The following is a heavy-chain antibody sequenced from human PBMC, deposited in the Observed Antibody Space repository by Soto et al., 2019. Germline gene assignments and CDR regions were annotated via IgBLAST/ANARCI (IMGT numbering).Heavy chain of an antibody. J-gene: IGHJ6*02. V-gene: IGHV3-30-3*01. CDR2: ISYDGSNK. CDR1: GFKFSSSW. D-gene: IGHD2-8*01. CDR3: ASDFVLMGEIYYYYYGVDV. Sequence: GGSLRLSCAAAGFKFSSSWMHWVCQAPEKGQEWVAVISYDGSNKYYADSVKGRFTISRDNSKNTLYLQMNSLRAEDTAVYYYASDFVLMGEIYYYYYGVDVGGQGTTVPVSS.